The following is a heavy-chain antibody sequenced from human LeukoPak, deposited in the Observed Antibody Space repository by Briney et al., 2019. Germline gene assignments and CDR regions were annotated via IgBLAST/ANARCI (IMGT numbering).Heavy chain of an antibody. V-gene: IGHV1-18*01. CDR1: GYTFTSYG. D-gene: IGHD2-2*02. Sequence: ASVKVSCRASGYTFTSYGISWVRQAPGQGLEWMGWISAYNGNTNYAQKLQGRATMTTDTSTSTAYMELRSLRSDDTAVYYCARVAYQLLHPDYYYYYGMDVWGQGTTVTVSS. J-gene: IGHJ6*02. CDR2: ISAYNGNT. CDR3: ARVAYQLLHPDYYYYYGMDV.